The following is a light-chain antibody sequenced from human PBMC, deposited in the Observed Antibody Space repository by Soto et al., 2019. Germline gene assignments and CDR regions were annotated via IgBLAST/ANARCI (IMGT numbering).Light chain of an antibody. CDR2: KVS. CDR3: MQGTHCPVT. V-gene: IGKV2-30*01. CDR1: QSLVYSAGNTS. Sequence: DLVMAQSPISLPVTLGQPASISCRSSQSLVYSAGNTSLNWFQQRPGQAPRRLIYKVSNRDSGVPDRFSGSGSGTVFTLKISRVESEDVGVYYCMQGTHCPVTVGQGTRLEIK. J-gene: IGKJ5*01.